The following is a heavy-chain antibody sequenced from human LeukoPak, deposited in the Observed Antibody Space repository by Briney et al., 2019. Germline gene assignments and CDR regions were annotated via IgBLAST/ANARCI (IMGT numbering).Heavy chain of an antibody. D-gene: IGHD3-22*01. CDR3: VNYYDSSDYQQPNHFDY. V-gene: IGHV4-39*01. CDR1: GGSISSSSYY. Sequence: SETLSLTCTVSGGSISSSSYYWGWIRQPPGKGLDWIGSIYYSGSTYYNPSLKGRFTISVDTSKNQFSLKLSSVTAADTAVYYCVNYYDSSDYQQPNHFDYWGQGTLVTVSS. J-gene: IGHJ4*02. CDR2: IYYSGST.